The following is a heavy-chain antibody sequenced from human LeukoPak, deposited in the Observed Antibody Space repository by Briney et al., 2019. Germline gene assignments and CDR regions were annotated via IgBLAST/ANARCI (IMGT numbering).Heavy chain of an antibody. CDR3: AGGDSSGWYFDL. CDR1: GFSFEDHG. D-gene: IGHD6-19*01. CDR2: INWDGGST. V-gene: IGHV3-20*04. Sequence: GGSLRLSCAASGFSFEDHGMAWVRHVPGKGLEWVSGINWDGGSTVYGDSVRGRFTISRDNAKNSLYLQMNSLRAEDTAFYYCAGGDSSGWYFDLWGRGTLVTVSS. J-gene: IGHJ2*01.